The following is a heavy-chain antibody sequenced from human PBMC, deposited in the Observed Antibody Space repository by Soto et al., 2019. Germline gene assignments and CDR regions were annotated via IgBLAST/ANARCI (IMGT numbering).Heavy chain of an antibody. CDR3: AKPSGWYDHFDY. Sequence: EVQLLESGGGLVQPGGSPRLSCAASGFTFSSYAMSWVRQAPGKGLEWVSAISGSGGSTYYADSVKGRFTISRDNAKNPLYLQMNSLRAEDTAVYYCAKPSGWYDHFDYWGQGTLVTVSS. J-gene: IGHJ4*02. D-gene: IGHD6-19*01. V-gene: IGHV3-23*01. CDR1: GFTFSSYA. CDR2: ISGSGGST.